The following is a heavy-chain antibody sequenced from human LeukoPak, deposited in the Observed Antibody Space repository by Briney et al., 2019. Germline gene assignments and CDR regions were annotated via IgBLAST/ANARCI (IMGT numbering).Heavy chain of an antibody. CDR1: GFTFDDYV. CDR2: ISWNSGSI. Sequence: GGSLRLSCAAPGFTFDDYVMHWVRQAPGKGLEWVSGISWNSGSIGYADSVKGRFTISRDNAKNSLYLQMNSLRAEDTALYYCAKGTSIFAVVGFFDYWGQGTLVTVSS. J-gene: IGHJ4*02. D-gene: IGHD3-3*01. V-gene: IGHV3-9*01. CDR3: AKGTSIFAVVGFFDY.